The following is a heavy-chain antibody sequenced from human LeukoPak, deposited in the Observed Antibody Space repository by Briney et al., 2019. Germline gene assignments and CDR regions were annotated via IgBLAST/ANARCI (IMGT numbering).Heavy chain of an antibody. J-gene: IGHJ4*02. CDR1: GFAFSTYG. V-gene: IGHV3-48*02. CDR2: ITSRSTI. Sequence: GGSLRLPCAASGFAFSTYGMNWVRRAPGKGLEWVSHITSRSTIYYADSVKGRFTISRDNVKNSLYLEMNSLRDDDTAVYYCARRVSGSYLDYWGQGILVTVSS. D-gene: IGHD3-10*01. CDR3: ARRVSGSYLDY.